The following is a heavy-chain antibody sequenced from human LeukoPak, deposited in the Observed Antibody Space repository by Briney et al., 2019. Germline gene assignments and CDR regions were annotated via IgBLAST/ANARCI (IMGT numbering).Heavy chain of an antibody. J-gene: IGHJ4*02. CDR3: AKDTYYDSSGYYSY. CDR2: INSDGSST. CDR1: GFTFSSYW. D-gene: IGHD3-22*01. V-gene: IGHV3-74*01. Sequence: GGSLRLSCAASGFTFSSYWMHWVRQAPGKGLVWVSRINSDGSSTSYADSVKGRFTISRDNSKNTLYLQMNSLRAEDTAVYYCAKDTYYDSSGYYSYWGQGTLVTVSS.